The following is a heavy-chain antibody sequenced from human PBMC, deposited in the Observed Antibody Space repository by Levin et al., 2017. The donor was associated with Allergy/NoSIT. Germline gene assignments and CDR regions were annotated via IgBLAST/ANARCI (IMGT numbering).Heavy chain of an antibody. J-gene: IGHJ6*03. V-gene: IGHV1-2*06. Sequence: GESLKISCKASGYTFTGYYMHWVRQAPGQGLEWMGRINPNSGGTNYAQKFQGRVTMTRDTSISTAYMELSRLRSDDTAVYYCARDHWNDGGDYYYMDVWGKGTTVTVSS. CDR2: INPNSGGT. CDR1: GYTFTGYY. CDR3: ARDHWNDGGDYYYMDV. D-gene: IGHD1-1*01.